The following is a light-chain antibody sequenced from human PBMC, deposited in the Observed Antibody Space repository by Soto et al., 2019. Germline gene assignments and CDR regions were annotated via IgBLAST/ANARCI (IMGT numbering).Light chain of an antibody. V-gene: IGKV1-39*01. J-gene: IGKJ4*01. CDR2: SAS. Sequence: DIQLTQSPSSLSAFVGDRVTITCRSSQDISTFLLWYQQKPGKAPKPLMYSASRLESGVPSRFSGTGSGTDFTLTISGLQAEDVATYYCQQSHSAPLTFGGGTKVEIK. CDR1: QDISTF. CDR3: QQSHSAPLT.